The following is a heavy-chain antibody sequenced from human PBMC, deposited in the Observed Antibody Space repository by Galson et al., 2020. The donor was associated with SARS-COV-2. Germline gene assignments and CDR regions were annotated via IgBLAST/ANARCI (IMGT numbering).Heavy chain of an antibody. J-gene: IGHJ4*02. CDR2: IYYSGST. V-gene: IGHV4-39*01. CDR1: GGSICSSSYY. D-gene: IGHD1-1*01. Sequence: SQTLSLTRTVPGGSICSSSYYCGWLRHPPGKWLECIACIYYSGSTYYNPSLKSRVPISVDTSKRQFSLKLSTVTAADTPVYYCARRNWNGRQPFDYCGTGSLVTVSS. CDR3: ARRNWNGRQPFDY.